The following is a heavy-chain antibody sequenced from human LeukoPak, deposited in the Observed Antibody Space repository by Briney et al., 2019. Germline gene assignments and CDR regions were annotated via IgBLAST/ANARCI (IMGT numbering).Heavy chain of an antibody. CDR2: IIPIFGTA. V-gene: IGHV1-69*05. Sequence: SVKVSCKASGGTFSSYAISWVRQAPGQGLEWMGRIIPIFGTANYAQKFQGRVTITTDESTSTAYLELSSLRSEDTAVYYCAGYDSSGYYYDAFDIWGQGTMVTDSS. CDR1: GGTFSSYA. D-gene: IGHD3-22*01. J-gene: IGHJ3*02. CDR3: AGYDSSGYYYDAFDI.